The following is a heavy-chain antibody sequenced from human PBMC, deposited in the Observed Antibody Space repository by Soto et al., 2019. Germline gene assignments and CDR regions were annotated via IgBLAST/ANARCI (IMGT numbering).Heavy chain of an antibody. D-gene: IGHD2-15*01. CDR1: GFTFSSYW. CDR3: AIAAMETYSNHF. CDR2: IKGDGIST. V-gene: IGHV3-74*01. Sequence: EVHLVESGGGLVQSGGSLRLSCAASGFTFSSYWMHWVRQAPGKGLVWVSRIKGDGISTNYADSVKGRFTISRDNAKDTLLLPLHVLSAHHPPTYYCAIAAMETYSNHFWRQRTLLTVSS. J-gene: IGHJ4*02.